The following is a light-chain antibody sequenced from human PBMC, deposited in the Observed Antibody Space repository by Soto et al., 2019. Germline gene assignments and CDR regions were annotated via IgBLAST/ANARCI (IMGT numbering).Light chain of an antibody. CDR2: DAS. Sequence: EVVFTQSPATLSLSPGERATLSCRASQSIRTSLAWYQQKPGQTPRLVIFDASNRANGVPARFGGSGSGTDFTLTINSLEPEDFAVYYCQQRNVWPPITFGQGTRLETK. J-gene: IGKJ5*01. V-gene: IGKV3-11*01. CDR1: QSIRTS. CDR3: QQRNVWPPIT.